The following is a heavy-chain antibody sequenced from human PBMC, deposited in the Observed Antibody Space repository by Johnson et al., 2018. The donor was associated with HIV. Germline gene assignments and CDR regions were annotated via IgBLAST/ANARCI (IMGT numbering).Heavy chain of an antibody. J-gene: IGHJ3*02. CDR2: IASNGGGT. Sequence: QVQLVESGGDLVQPGGSLRLSCVASGFTFSNYAMHWVRQAPGKGLEFVAAIASNGGGTSYADSVQGRFTLSRDNSKNTLYLQMNSLRAGDTAVYYCARVSGELDDAFDIWGQGTMVTVSS. V-gene: IGHV3-64*04. CDR3: ARVSGELDDAFDI. CDR1: GFTFSNYA. D-gene: IGHD1-26*01.